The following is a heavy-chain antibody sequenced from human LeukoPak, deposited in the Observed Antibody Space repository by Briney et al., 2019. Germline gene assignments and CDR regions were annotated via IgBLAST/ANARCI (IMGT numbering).Heavy chain of an antibody. CDR3: ARVGSGWGLEY. V-gene: IGHV3-33*01. Sequence: GGSLRLSCAASGFTFSSYGMHWVRQAPGKGLEWVAIIWSDGSNKYYADSVKGRFTVSRDNSKNTLYLQMNSLRAEDTAVYYCARVGSGWGLEYWGQGTLVTVSS. CDR1: GFTFSSYG. CDR2: IWSDGSNK. D-gene: IGHD6-19*01. J-gene: IGHJ4*02.